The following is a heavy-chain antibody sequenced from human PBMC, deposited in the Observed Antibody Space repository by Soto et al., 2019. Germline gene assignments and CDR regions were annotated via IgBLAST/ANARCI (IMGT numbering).Heavy chain of an antibody. CDR1: GASISSSNYY. D-gene: IGHD2-15*01. CDR2: IYFSGRT. CDR3: ARIRCNGGPCQYYFES. J-gene: IGHJ4*02. Sequence: SETLSLTCTVSGASISSSNYYWGWVRQPPGKGLEWIASIYFSGRTHYNPSLQSRITVSIDSSKNLFSLRLTSVTAADTALYSCARIRCNGGPCQYYFESWGLGTLVT. V-gene: IGHV4-39*02.